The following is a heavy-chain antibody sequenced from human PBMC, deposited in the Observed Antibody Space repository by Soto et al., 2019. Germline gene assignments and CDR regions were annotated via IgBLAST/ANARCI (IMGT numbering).Heavy chain of an antibody. CDR2: ISSSSSTI. J-gene: IGHJ3*02. CDR1: GFTFSSYS. CDR3: ARDFRYFGWFRAAFDI. V-gene: IGHV3-48*02. Sequence: LRLSCAASGFTFSSYSMNWVRQAPGKGLEWVSYISSSSSTIYYADSVKGRFTISRDNAKNSLYLQMNSLRDEDTAVYYCARDFRYFGWFRAAFDIWGQGTMVTVS. D-gene: IGHD3-9*01.